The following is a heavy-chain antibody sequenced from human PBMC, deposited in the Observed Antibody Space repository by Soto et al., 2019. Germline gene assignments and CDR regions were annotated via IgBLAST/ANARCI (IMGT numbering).Heavy chain of an antibody. CDR2: IFSSGSA. J-gene: IGHJ6*03. D-gene: IGHD3-10*01. CDR1: GGTISSNTYY. V-gene: IGHV4-39*02. CDR3: ARRRPGESYYYYMDV. Sequence: SETMRLTCTVSGGTISSNTYYWGWIRHPPRKGLEWIGSIFSSGSAYYNPSLKSRVTMSVDTSNNHFSLKLSSVTAADTAVYYCARRRPGESYYYYMDVWGEGTTVTVSS.